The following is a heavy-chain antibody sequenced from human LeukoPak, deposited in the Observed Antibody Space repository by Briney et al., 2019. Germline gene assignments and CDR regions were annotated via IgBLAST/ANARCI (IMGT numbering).Heavy chain of an antibody. Sequence: PSETLSLTCTVSGGSISSGSYYWSWIRQPAGKGLEWIGRIYTSGSTNYNPSLKSRVTISVDTSKNQFSLKLSSVTAADTAVYYCARGDYTDAFDIWGQGTMVTVSS. CDR1: GGSISSGSYY. J-gene: IGHJ3*02. D-gene: IGHD4-11*01. CDR3: ARGDYTDAFDI. V-gene: IGHV4-61*02. CDR2: IYTSGST.